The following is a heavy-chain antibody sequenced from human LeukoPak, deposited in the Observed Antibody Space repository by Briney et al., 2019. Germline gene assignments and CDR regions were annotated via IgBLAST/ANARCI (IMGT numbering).Heavy chain of an antibody. CDR1: GFTFSDAW. CDR3: TADSPVSMAHSFDY. J-gene: IGHJ4*02. V-gene: IGHV3-15*01. CDR2: IKSKINGETT. D-gene: IGHD6-6*01. Sequence: PGGSLRLSCAASGFTFSDAWMSWVRQAPGKGLEWGGRIKSKINGETTDYAAPVTGRFSISRDDSQNTLFLQMSSLKTEDTAVYYCTADSPVSMAHSFDYWGQGTLVTVSS.